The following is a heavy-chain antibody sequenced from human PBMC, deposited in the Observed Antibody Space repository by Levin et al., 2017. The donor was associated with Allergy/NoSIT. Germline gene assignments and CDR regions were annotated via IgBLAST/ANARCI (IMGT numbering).Heavy chain of an antibody. V-gene: IGHV4-34*01. CDR1: GGSFSGYY. Sequence: SETLSLTCAVYGGSFSGYYWSWIRQPPGKGLEWIGEINHSGSTNYNPSLKSRVTISVDTSKNQFSLKLSSVTAADTAVYYCARVLAAAGGNWGQGTLVTVSS. CDR2: INHSGST. J-gene: IGHJ4*02. D-gene: IGHD6-13*01. CDR3: ARVLAAAGGN.